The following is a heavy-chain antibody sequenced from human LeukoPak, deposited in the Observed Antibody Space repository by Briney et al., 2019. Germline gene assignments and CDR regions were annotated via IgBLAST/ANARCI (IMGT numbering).Heavy chain of an antibody. CDR1: GFTFSSYT. D-gene: IGHD1-1*01. Sequence: GGSLRLSCAASGFTFSSYTMSWVRQAPGKGLEWVSGISGGGGSPYYGDSVKGRFTISRDNSKNTLYLQMDSLRAEDTAVYYCANGYSTAWNGFDFWGQGTPVTVSS. V-gene: IGHV3-23*01. J-gene: IGHJ4*02. CDR2: ISGGGGSP. CDR3: ANGYSTAWNGFDF.